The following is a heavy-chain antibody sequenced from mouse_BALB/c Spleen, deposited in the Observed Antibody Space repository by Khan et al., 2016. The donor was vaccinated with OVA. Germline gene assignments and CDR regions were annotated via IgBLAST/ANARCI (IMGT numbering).Heavy chain of an antibody. D-gene: IGHD1-2*01. CDR1: GYTFTDYY. CDR2: ISPGSGDT. J-gene: IGHJ3*01. V-gene: IGHV1-77*01. Sequence: QVRLQQSGAELARPGASVKLSCKASGYTFTDYYINWVKQRTGQGLEWIGEISPGSGDTYYNEKFKGKATLTADQSSNTAYMQISSLTSEASAVYFCARRNYFGYTFAYWGQGTLVTVSA. CDR3: ARRNYFGYTFAY.